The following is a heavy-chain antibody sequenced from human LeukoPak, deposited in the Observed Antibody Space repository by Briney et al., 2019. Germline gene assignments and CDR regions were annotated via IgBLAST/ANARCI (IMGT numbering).Heavy chain of an antibody. D-gene: IGHD6-13*01. Sequence: PSETLSLTCAVYGGSFSGYYWAVIRQPPGKGLEWIGSIDYGGSTYYNPSLKSRLTISVDTSKNQFSLKLTSVTAADTAVYYCARGSAVGNNWFDPWGQGTLVTVSS. CDR1: GGSFSGYY. J-gene: IGHJ5*02. V-gene: IGHV4-34*01. CDR2: IDYGGST. CDR3: ARGSAVGNNWFDP.